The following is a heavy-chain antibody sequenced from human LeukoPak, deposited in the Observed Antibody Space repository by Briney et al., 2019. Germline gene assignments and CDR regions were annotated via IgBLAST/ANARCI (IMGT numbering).Heavy chain of an antibody. CDR2: MNPNSGNT. V-gene: IGHV1-8*03. CDR3: ARGWGRRNWFDP. Sequence: ASVKVSCKASGYTFTSYDINWVRQATGQGLEWMGWMNPNSGNTGYAQKFQGRVTITRNTSISTAYMELSSLRSEDTAVYYCARGWGRRNWFDPWGQGTLVTISS. J-gene: IGHJ5*02. CDR1: GYTFTSYD. D-gene: IGHD3-16*01.